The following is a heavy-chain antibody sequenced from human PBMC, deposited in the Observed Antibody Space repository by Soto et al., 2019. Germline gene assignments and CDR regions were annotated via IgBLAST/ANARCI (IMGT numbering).Heavy chain of an antibody. D-gene: IGHD1-20*01. J-gene: IGHJ6*02. CDR1: GYSFTSYW. Sequence: PGESLKISCKGSGYSFTSYWIGWVRQMPGKGLEWMGIIYPGDSDTRYSPSFQGQVTISADKSISTAYLQCSSLKASDTAMYYCAREELSKYNWNAGPLYCMDVWGQGTTVTVSS. V-gene: IGHV5-51*01. CDR3: AREELSKYNWNAGPLYCMDV. CDR2: IYPGDSDT.